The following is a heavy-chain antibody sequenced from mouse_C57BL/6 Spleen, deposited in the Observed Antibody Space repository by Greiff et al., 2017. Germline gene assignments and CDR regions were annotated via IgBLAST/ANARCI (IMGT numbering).Heavy chain of an antibody. J-gene: IGHJ2*01. V-gene: IGHV1-82*01. CDR2: IYPGDGDT. CDR3: AREDYGYDVGADY. D-gene: IGHD2-2*01. Sequence: VKLMESGPELVKPGASVKISCKASGYAFSSSWMNWVKQRPGKGLEWIGRIYPGDGDTNYNGKFKGKATLTADKSSSTAYMQLSSLTSEDSAVYFCAREDYGYDVGADYWGQGTTLTVSS. CDR1: GYAFSSSW.